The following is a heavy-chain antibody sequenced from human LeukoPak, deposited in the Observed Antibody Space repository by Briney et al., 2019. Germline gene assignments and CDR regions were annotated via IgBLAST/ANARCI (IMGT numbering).Heavy chain of an antibody. CDR1: GFNFTKNW. Sequence: GGSLRLSCVGSGFNFTKNWMTWVRQAPGKGLDWVGRIKSESDGGTSDYVASVKGRFSISRDDSKNTVYLQMNSLRTEDTGVYYCTTGLASWGQGTLVTVSS. J-gene: IGHJ1*01. CDR2: IKSESDGGTS. D-gene: IGHD3-16*01. CDR3: TTGLAS. V-gene: IGHV3-15*01.